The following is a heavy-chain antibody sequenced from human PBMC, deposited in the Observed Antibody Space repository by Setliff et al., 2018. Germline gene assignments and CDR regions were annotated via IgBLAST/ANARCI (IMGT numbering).Heavy chain of an antibody. CDR3: LRLVRYCTKIACQATSGDDV. CDR1: GYTLSNSI. J-gene: IGHJ4*02. Sequence: ASVKVSCKASGYTLSNSILSWVRQAPGQGLEWMGWISAYNGKTYFAQNFQDRITLTTDTSTNTGYLELRGLRSDDTAVYYCLRLVRYCTKIACQATSGDDVWGLGTLVTVSA. CDR2: ISAYNGKT. D-gene: IGHD2-8*01. V-gene: IGHV1-18*01.